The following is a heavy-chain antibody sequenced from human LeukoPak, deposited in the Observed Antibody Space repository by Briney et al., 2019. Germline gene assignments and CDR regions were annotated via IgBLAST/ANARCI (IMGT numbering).Heavy chain of an antibody. CDR3: ARVTTMVRGGFDY. CDR1: GYTFTGYY. J-gene: IGHJ4*02. V-gene: IGHV1-2*02. Sequence: GASVKVSCKASGYTFTGYYMHWVRQAPGQGLEWMEWINPNSGGTNYAQKFQGRVTMTRDTSISTAYMELSRLRSDDTAVYYCARVTTMVRGGFDYWGQGTLVTVSS. D-gene: IGHD3-10*01. CDR2: INPNSGGT.